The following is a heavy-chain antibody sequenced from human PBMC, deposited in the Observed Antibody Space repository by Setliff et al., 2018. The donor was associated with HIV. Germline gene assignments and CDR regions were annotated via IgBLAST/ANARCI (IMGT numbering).Heavy chain of an antibody. CDR2: IAVDGSRK. V-gene: IGHV3-74*01. J-gene: IGHJ6*02. D-gene: IGHD7-27*01. Sequence: GESLKISCAASGFTFSNYWMHWVRQAPGKGPVWVSRIAVDGSRKDYAESVRGRSTISRDNSNNTLSLQMNRLRAEDTAVYYFAKDHGNWGYYYYGMDVWGQGTTVTVSS. CDR1: GFTFSNYW. CDR3: AKDHGNWGYYYYGMDV.